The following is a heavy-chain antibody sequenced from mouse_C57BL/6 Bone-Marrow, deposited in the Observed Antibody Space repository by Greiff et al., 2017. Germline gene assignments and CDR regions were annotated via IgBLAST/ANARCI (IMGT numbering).Heavy chain of an antibody. Sequence: QVQLQQPGAELVKPGASVKLSCKASGYTFTSYWMHWVKQRPGQGLEWIGMIHPNSGSTNYNEKFKSKATLTVDKSSSTAYMQLSSLTSEDSAVDYCAGSKRRIEPFAYWGQGTLVTVSA. CDR1: GYTFTSYW. CDR3: AGSKRRIEPFAY. J-gene: IGHJ3*01. V-gene: IGHV1-64*01. CDR2: IHPNSGST.